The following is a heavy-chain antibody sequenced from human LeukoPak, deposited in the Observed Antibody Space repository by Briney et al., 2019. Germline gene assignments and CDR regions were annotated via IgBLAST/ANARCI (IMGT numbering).Heavy chain of an antibody. D-gene: IGHD2-2*01. J-gene: IGHJ4*02. CDR1: GFTFSSYA. CDR3: AKDAPGSVVVPAAMHY. V-gene: IGHV3-23*01. Sequence: GSLRLSCAASGFTFSSYAMSWVRQAPGKGLEWVSAVSGSGGSTYYADSVKGRFTISRDNSKNTLYLQMNSLRAEDTAVYYCAKDAPGSVVVPAAMHYWGQGTLVTVSS. CDR2: VSGSGGST.